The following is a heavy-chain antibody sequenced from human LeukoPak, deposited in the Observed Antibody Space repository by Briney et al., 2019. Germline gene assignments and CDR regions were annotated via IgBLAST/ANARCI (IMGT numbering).Heavy chain of an antibody. D-gene: IGHD3-22*01. CDR3: ARIASSGYYYVHNYFDY. V-gene: IGHV3-11*04. CDR1: GFTFSDSY. CDR2: ISSSGSPI. J-gene: IGHJ4*02. Sequence: GGSLRLSCAAPGFTFSDSYMSWIRQAPGKGLEWDPYISSSGSPIYYAESVKGRLTISRDNAKNSLYLQMNSLRAEDTAVYYCARIASSGYYYVHNYFDYWGQGTLVTVSS.